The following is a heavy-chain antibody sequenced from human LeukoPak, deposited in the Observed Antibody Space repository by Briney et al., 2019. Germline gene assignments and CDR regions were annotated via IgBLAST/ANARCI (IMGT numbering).Heavy chain of an antibody. CDR2: ITNDGNTR. V-gene: IGHV3-11*04. Sequence: PGRSLRLSCATAGFTFSDDFLSWIRQAPGKWLEWVSYITNDGNTRYYADSVNGRFTISRDHAKNSLHLQMNSLRAEDTAVYYCAKERAGAAAGTFYFDFWGQGTLVTVSS. J-gene: IGHJ4*02. CDR1: GFTFSDDF. CDR3: AKERAGAAAGTFYFDF. D-gene: IGHD6-13*01.